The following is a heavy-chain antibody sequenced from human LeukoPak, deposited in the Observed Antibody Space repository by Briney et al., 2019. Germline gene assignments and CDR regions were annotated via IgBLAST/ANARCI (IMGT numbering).Heavy chain of an antibody. V-gene: IGHV3-30*18. CDR1: GFTFSSYG. CDR3: ANGLQTSPGWELPQD. D-gene: IGHD1-26*01. Sequence: PGRSLRLSCAASGFTFSSYGMHWVRQAPGKGLEWVAVISYDGSNKYYADSVKGRFTISRDNSKNTLYLQMNSLRTEDTAVYYCANGLQTSPGWELPQDWGQGTLVTVSS. J-gene: IGHJ4*02. CDR2: ISYDGSNK.